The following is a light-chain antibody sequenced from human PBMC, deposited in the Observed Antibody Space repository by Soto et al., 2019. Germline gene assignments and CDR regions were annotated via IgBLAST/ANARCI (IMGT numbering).Light chain of an antibody. V-gene: IGKV1-5*01. CDR2: DAS. J-gene: IGKJ5*01. CDR3: HSRA. Sequence: DIQMTQSPSSVSASVGDRVTITCRASQSISSWLAWYQQKPGKAPKLLIYDASTLESGVPSRFSGSGSETEFTLTISRLQPDDFATYFCHSRAFGQGTRLEI. CDR1: QSISSW.